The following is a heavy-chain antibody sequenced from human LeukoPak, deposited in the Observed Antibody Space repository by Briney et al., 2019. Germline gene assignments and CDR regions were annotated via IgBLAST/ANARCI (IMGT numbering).Heavy chain of an antibody. CDR3: ARVAGLHWFDP. CDR1: GCTFSSYD. Sequence: GGSLRLSCAASGCTFSSYDMTWVRQPPGRGLEWVSYIRPSGDNTYYGDSVKGRFTISRDNSKNTVYLQINNMRGDDTAVYYCARVAGLHWFDPWGQATLVSVSS. CDR2: IRPSGDNT. J-gene: IGHJ5*02. D-gene: IGHD6-19*01. V-gene: IGHV3-23*01.